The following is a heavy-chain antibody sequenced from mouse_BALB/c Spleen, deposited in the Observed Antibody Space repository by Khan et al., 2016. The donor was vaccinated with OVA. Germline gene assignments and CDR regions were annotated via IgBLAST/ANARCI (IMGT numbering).Heavy chain of an antibody. CDR2: INPSNGYT. Sequence: VQLQQSGAELARPGASVKMSCKASGYTFTSYTIHWIKLRPGQGLEWIGYINPSNGYTNYNQKFKDKATLTADKSSTTAYMQRSSLTSADSAVYYCVRCGADHRNDGWFAYWGQVTLVTVS. CDR3: VRCGADHRNDGWFAY. J-gene: IGHJ3*01. V-gene: IGHV1-4*01. CDR1: GYTFTSYT. D-gene: IGHD2-14*01.